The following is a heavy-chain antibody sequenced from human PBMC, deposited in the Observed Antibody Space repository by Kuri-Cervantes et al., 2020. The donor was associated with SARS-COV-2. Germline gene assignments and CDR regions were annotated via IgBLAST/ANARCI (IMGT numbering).Heavy chain of an antibody. CDR3: AKVVRRTPNREPPAPDDAFDI. J-gene: IGHJ3*02. CDR2: ISGSGGST. D-gene: IGHD1-14*01. V-gene: IGHV3-23*01. CDR1: GFTFSSNG. Sequence: GESLRLSCAPSGFTFSSNGMSWVRQAPGKGLEWVSSISGSGGSTYYADSVKGRFTISRDNSNNTLYLQMNSLRAEDTAVYYCAKVVRRTPNREPPAPDDAFDIWGQGTMVTVSS.